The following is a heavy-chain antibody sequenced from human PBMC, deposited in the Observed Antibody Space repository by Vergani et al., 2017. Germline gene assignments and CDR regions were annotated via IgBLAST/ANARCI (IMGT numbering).Heavy chain of an antibody. D-gene: IGHD6-25*01. Sequence: QVQLQESGPGLVKPSQTLSLTCTVSGGSISSGGYYWSWIRQPPGKGLEWIGYIYYSGSTYYNPSLKSRVTISVDTSKNQFSLKLSSVTAADTAVYYCARASPSVLSRLAVSYDFDYWGQGTLVTVSS. J-gene: IGHJ4*02. CDR2: IYYSGST. V-gene: IGHV4-31*03. CDR1: GGSISSGGYY. CDR3: ARASPSVLSRLAVSYDFDY.